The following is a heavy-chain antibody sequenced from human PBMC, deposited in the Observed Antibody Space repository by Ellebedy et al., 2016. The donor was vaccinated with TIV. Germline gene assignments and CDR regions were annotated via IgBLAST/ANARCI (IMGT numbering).Heavy chain of an antibody. CDR1: GDSISRSSYY. J-gene: IGHJ5*02. Sequence: SETLSLTCTVSGDSISRSSYYWGWIRQPPGKGLEWIGSIYYSGSTDYNPSLKSRVTISADTSKNEISLRLSPVTAADTAVYYCARWFGELLYVRWFDPWGQGTLVTVSS. D-gene: IGHD3-10*01. CDR2: IYYSGST. V-gene: IGHV4-39*01. CDR3: ARWFGELLYVRWFDP.